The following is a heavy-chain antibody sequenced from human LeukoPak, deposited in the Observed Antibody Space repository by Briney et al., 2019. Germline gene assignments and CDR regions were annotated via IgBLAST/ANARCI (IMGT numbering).Heavy chain of an antibody. J-gene: IGHJ4*02. D-gene: IGHD3-16*01. CDR3: ARAWGSLYYFDH. V-gene: IGHV1-2*02. CDR1: GYSFTGYF. CDR2: INPNNGLT. Sequence: ASVKVSCKASGYSFTGYFLHWVRQAPGQGLEWMGWINPNNGLTNYTQKFKGRVTMTRDTSSATGYMELNRLTSDDTDVFYCARAWGSLYYFDHWGQGTLVTVSS.